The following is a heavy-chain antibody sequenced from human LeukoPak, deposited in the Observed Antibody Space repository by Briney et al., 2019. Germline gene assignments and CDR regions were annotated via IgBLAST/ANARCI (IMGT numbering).Heavy chain of an antibody. CDR3: ARGQRGRIVVVPAAIPI. D-gene: IGHD2-2*01. CDR2: ISYDGSSK. Sequence: GGSLRLSCAASGFTFSSYGMHWVRQAPGKGLEWVAVISYDGSSKYYADSVKGRFTISRDNAKNSLYLQMNSLRAEDTAVYYCARGQRGRIVVVPAAIPIWGKGTTVTISS. J-gene: IGHJ6*04. CDR1: GFTFSSYG. V-gene: IGHV3-30*03.